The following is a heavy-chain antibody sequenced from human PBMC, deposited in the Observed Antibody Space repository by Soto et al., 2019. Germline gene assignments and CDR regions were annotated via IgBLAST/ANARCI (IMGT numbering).Heavy chain of an antibody. CDR2: INHSGST. J-gene: IGHJ5*02. CDR3: AREGHIVVVPAAIMGNWFDP. Sequence: QVQLQQWGAGLLKPSETLSLTCAVYGGSFSGYYWSWIRQPPGKGLEWIGEINHSGSTNYNPSLKSRVTISVDTSKDQCSLKLSSVTAADTAVYYCAREGHIVVVPAAIMGNWFDPWGQGTLVTVSS. CDR1: GGSFSGYY. D-gene: IGHD2-2*01. V-gene: IGHV4-34*01.